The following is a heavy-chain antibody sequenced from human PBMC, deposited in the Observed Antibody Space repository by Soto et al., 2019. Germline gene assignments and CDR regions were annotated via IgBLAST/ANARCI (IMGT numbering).Heavy chain of an antibody. CDR2: INPILTMS. D-gene: IGHD3-10*01. CDR3: ATSYGSGYRAFDY. J-gene: IGHJ4*02. Sequence: QVQLVQSGAEVKKPGSSVRVSCKASGDALSFYTINWVRQAPGLGLEWMGRINPILTMSNYAQKFQGRVTVTADKSTSTAYMVLSSLRSEDTAMYFCATSYGSGYRAFDYWGQGALVTVSS. V-gene: IGHV1-69*02. CDR1: GDALSFYT.